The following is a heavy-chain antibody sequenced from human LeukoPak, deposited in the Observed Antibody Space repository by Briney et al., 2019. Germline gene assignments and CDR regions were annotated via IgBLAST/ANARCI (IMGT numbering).Heavy chain of an antibody. Sequence: SETLSLTCTVSGGSISSYYWSWIRQPPGKGLEWIGYIYYSGSTNYNPSLKSRVTISVDTSKNQFSLKLSSVTAADTAVYYCARATAMVKQYYYDSSGYRDAFDIWGQGTMVTVSS. CDR3: ARATAMVKQYYYDSSGYRDAFDI. CDR2: IYYSGST. J-gene: IGHJ3*02. CDR1: GGSISSYY. V-gene: IGHV4-59*12. D-gene: IGHD3-22*01.